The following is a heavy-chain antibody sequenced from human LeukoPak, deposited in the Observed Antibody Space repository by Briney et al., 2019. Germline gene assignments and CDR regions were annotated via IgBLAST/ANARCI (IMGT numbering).Heavy chain of an antibody. Sequence: PSETLSLTCSVCGASISSGSNYWGWIRQPPGKTLEWIGSIYSSGSTNYNPSLKSRVTISVDTSKNQFSLKLSSVTAADTAVYYCARRSMIRAFDIWGQGTMVTVSS. CDR1: GASISSGSNY. V-gene: IGHV4-39*07. CDR2: IYSSGST. J-gene: IGHJ3*02. D-gene: IGHD3-22*01. CDR3: ARRSMIRAFDI.